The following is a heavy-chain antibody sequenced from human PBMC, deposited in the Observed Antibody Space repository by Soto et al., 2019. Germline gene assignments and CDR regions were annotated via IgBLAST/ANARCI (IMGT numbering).Heavy chain of an antibody. Sequence: PGGSLRLSCAASGFTFSSYSMNWVRQAPGKGLEWVSYISSSSSTIYYADSVKGRFTISRDNAKSSLYLQMNSLRDEDTAVYYCARNYDFWSGYYGMDVWGQGTTVTVSS. CDR3: ARNYDFWSGYYGMDV. J-gene: IGHJ6*02. CDR1: GFTFSSYS. CDR2: ISSSSSTI. V-gene: IGHV3-48*02. D-gene: IGHD3-3*01.